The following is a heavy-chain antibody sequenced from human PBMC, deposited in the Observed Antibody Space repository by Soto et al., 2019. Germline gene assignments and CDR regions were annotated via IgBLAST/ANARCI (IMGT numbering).Heavy chain of an antibody. Sequence: GGSLRLSCAVSGFTFGSYWMNWVRLIPGKGLEWVAYIKPDGSATYYVDSVKGRFTISRDNAKNSLYLQMNSLRVEDTSVYYWARAGYCGPGCYYYFDYWGQGTLVTVSS. D-gene: IGHD2-21*02. CDR3: ARAGYCGPGCYYYFDY. CDR1: GFTFGSYW. CDR2: IKPDGSAT. J-gene: IGHJ4*02. V-gene: IGHV3-7*01.